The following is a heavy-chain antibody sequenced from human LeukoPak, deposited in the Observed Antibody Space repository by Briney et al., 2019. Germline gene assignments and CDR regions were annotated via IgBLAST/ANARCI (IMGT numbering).Heavy chain of an antibody. D-gene: IGHD2-2*01. Sequence: PGGSLRLSCAASGFTFSNYAMSWVRQAPGKGLEWVSAISGSGGSTYYADSVKGRFTISRDNSKNTLYLQMNSLRAEDTAVYYCAKDSWDCSSTSCYDTGLYWGQGTLVTVSS. CDR1: GFTFSNYA. CDR2: ISGSGGST. CDR3: AKDSWDCSSTSCYDTGLY. J-gene: IGHJ4*02. V-gene: IGHV3-23*01.